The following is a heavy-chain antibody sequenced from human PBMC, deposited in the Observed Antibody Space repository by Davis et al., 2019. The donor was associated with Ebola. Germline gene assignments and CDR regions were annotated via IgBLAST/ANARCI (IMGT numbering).Heavy chain of an antibody. CDR3: ARASPDYGSGSYDFFDI. J-gene: IGHJ3*02. V-gene: IGHV3-21*01. Sequence: PGGSLRLSCAASGFTFSSYSMNWVRQAPGKGLEWVSSISSSSSYIYYADSVKGRFTISRDNAKNSLYLQMNSLRAEDTAVYYCARASPDYGSGSYDFFDIWGQGTMVTVSS. D-gene: IGHD3-10*01. CDR2: ISSSSSYI. CDR1: GFTFSSYS.